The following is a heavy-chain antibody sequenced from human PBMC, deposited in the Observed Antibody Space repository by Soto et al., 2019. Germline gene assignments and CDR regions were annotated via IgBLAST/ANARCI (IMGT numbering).Heavy chain of an antibody. V-gene: IGHV3-30*18. CDR3: AKDGSHNVDY. CDR1: GFTFSHYA. CDR2: MSYDGSNE. J-gene: IGHJ4*02. D-gene: IGHD1-26*01. Sequence: QVQLVESGGGVVQPGRSLRLSCAASGFTFSHYAMHWVRQAPGKGLEWVALMSYDGSNEYYADSVKGRFTISRDNSKNTLYLQMNSLRAEYTAVYYCAKDGSHNVDYWGQGTPVTVSS.